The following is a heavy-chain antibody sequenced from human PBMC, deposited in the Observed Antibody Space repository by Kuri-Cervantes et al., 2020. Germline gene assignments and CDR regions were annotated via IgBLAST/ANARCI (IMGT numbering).Heavy chain of an antibody. V-gene: IGHV4-38-2*01. J-gene: IGHJ5*02. CDR1: GYSISSGYY. Sequence: GSLRLSCAVSGYSISSGYYWGWIRQPPGKGLEWIGSIYHSGSTNYNPSLKSRVTISLDKSKNQFSLKLSSMTAADTAAYFCARGFNFWSAYYDHWGQGNLVTVSS. CDR3: ARGFNFWSAYYDH. D-gene: IGHD3-3*01. CDR2: IYHSGST.